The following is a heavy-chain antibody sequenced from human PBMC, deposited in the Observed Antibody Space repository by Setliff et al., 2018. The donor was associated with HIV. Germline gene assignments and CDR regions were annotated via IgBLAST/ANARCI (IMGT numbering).Heavy chain of an antibody. J-gene: IGHJ6*03. CDR3: ARQPGRAAMGRENYYYYYMDV. V-gene: IGHV5-51*01. D-gene: IGHD2-2*01. CDR1: GYSFTNYW. Sequence: PGESLKISCTGSGYSFTNYWIGWVRQMPGKGLEWMGIIFPGDYDTRYSPSFQGQVTISDDTSISTAYLQWRSLKASDTAMYYCARQPGRAAMGRENYYYYYMDVWGKGTTVTVSS. CDR2: IFPGDYDT.